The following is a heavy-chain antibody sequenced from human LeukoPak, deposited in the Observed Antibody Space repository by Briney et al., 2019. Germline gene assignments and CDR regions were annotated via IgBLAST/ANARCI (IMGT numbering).Heavy chain of an antibody. J-gene: IGHJ6*02. CDR3: ARFSVNYYYYYGMDV. D-gene: IGHD4-17*01. Sequence: GESLKISCKGSGYSFTSYWIAWVRQMPGKGLEWMGIIYPGDSETRYSPSFQGQVTISADKSISTAYLQWSSMKASDTAMYYCARFSVNYYYYYGMDVWGQGTTVTVSS. CDR1: GYSFTSYW. V-gene: IGHV5-51*01. CDR2: IYPGDSET.